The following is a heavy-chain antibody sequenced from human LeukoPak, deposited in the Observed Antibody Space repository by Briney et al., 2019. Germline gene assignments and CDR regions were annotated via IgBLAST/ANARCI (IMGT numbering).Heavy chain of an antibody. CDR2: IIPIFGTA. CDR1: GGTFSSYA. Sequence: SVKVSCTASGGTFSSYAISWVRQAPGQGLEWMGGIIPIFGTANYAQKFQGRVTITADESTSTAYMELSSLRSEDTAVYYCASLDFWSGYYASPYYYYYMDVWGKGTTVTVSS. CDR3: ASLDFWSGYYASPYYYYYMDV. D-gene: IGHD3-3*01. V-gene: IGHV1-69*13. J-gene: IGHJ6*03.